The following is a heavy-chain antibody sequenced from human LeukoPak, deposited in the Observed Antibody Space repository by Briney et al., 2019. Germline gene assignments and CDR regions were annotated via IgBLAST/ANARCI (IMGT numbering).Heavy chain of an antibody. J-gene: IGHJ4*02. V-gene: IGHV4-39*01. Sequence: SETLSLTCTVSGGSISSSSYYWGWIRQPPGKGLEWIGSIYYSGSTYYNPSLKSRVTISVDTSKNQFSLKLGSVTAADTAVYYCARGYSSGWVDYWGQGTLVTVSS. D-gene: IGHD6-19*01. CDR2: IYYSGST. CDR3: ARGYSSGWVDY. CDR1: GGSISSSSYY.